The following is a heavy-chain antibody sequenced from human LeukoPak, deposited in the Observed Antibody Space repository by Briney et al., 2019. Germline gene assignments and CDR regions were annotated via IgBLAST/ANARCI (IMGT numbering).Heavy chain of an antibody. CDR1: GGTFSSYA. CDR3: ARSLFDGGSQYRHFDL. V-gene: IGHV1-69*04. Sequence: ASVKVSCKASGGTFSSYAISWVRQAPGQGLEWMGRIIPILGIANYAQKFQGRVTITADKSTSTAYMELSSLRAEDTAVYYCARSLFDGGSQYRHFDLWGRGTLVTVSS. J-gene: IGHJ2*01. D-gene: IGHD1-26*01. CDR2: IIPILGIA.